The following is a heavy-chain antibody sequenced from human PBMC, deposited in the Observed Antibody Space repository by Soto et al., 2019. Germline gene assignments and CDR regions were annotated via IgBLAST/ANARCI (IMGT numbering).Heavy chain of an antibody. CDR1: GFTLSSYS. D-gene: IGHD2-21*02. Sequence: LRLSCGASGFTLSSYSMNWVRQAPGKGLEWVSYISSRSTTIYYADSVKGRFIVSRDNANNSLYLQMNSLRGKDTAVYYCARDGGFCGGDCYAYYLDSWGQGTQVTVSS. J-gene: IGHJ4*02. CDR2: ISSRSTTI. V-gene: IGHV3-48*01. CDR3: ARDGGFCGGDCYAYYLDS.